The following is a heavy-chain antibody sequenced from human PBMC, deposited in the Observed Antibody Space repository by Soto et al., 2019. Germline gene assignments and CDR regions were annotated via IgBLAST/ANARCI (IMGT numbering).Heavy chain of an antibody. D-gene: IGHD5-12*01. Sequence: GESLKISCKGSGYSFTSYWIGWVRQMPGKGLEWMGIIHPGDSDTRYSPSFQGQVTISADKSISTVHLQWSSLKASDTATYYCARRGYSGYELYGMDVWGQGTTVTV. J-gene: IGHJ6*02. V-gene: IGHV5-51*01. CDR1: GYSFTSYW. CDR2: IHPGDSDT. CDR3: ARRGYSGYELYGMDV.